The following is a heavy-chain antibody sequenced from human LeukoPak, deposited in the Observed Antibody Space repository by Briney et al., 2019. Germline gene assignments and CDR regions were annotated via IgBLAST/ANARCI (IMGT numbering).Heavy chain of an antibody. V-gene: IGHV4-59*01. Sequence: PSETLSLTCIVSGGSITSDYWSWIRQPPGKGLEWIGYIENSGRTEYNPSLMSRITISVDTSKIQFSLMLSPVTAADTAVYYCARGRYGGYFDCWGQGTLVTVSS. CDR3: ARGRYGGYFDC. D-gene: IGHD4-23*01. CDR1: GGSITSDY. J-gene: IGHJ4*02. CDR2: IENSGRT.